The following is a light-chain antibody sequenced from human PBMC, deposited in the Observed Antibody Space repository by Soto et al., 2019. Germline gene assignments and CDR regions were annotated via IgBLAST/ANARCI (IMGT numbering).Light chain of an antibody. CDR3: SSYTSSSALVV. CDR2: EVN. CDR1: SSDVGGYSF. V-gene: IGLV2-14*01. Sequence: QSVLTQPASVSGSPGQSITISCTGTSSDVGGYSFVSWYQQHPGKAPKLMIYEVNNRPSGVSNRFSGSKSGNTASLTISGLQAEDEADYYCSSYTSSSALVVFGGGTQLTVL. J-gene: IGLJ3*02.